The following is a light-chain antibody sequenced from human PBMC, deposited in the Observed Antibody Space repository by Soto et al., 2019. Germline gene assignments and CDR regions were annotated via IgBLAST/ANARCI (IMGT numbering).Light chain of an antibody. Sequence: DIQMTQSPSSLSASVADRVTITCQASHHISNSLNWYQQKPGKAPKLLIYDASNLEIGVPSRFSGSGSVTDFTFTISSLQPEDIATYYCQQYDNVPLPFGGGTKVEIK. CDR1: HHISNS. CDR2: DAS. V-gene: IGKV1-33*01. CDR3: QQYDNVPLP. J-gene: IGKJ4*01.